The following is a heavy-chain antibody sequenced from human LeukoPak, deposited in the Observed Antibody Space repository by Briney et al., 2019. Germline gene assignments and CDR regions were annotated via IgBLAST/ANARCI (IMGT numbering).Heavy chain of an antibody. Sequence: GRSLRLSCAASGFTFSSYEMNWVRQAPGKGLEWVSAVSSSGGTTYYADSVKGRFTISRDNSKNTLSLQMNSLRAEDTAIYYCAKNGDRGAYCSGGSCYPYYYYYMDVWGKGTTVTISS. CDR1: GFTFSSYE. CDR3: AKNGDRGAYCSGGSCYPYYYYYMDV. J-gene: IGHJ6*03. CDR2: VSSSGGTT. D-gene: IGHD2-15*01. V-gene: IGHV3-23*01.